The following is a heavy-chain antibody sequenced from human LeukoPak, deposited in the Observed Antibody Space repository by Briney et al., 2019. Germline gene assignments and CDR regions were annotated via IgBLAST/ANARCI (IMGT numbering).Heavy chain of an antibody. J-gene: IGHJ4*02. CDR3: ARSLAVAGTRAAFDY. CDR2: IYTSGST. Sequence: SETLSLTCTVSGGSTSSYYWSWIRQPAGKGLEWIGRIYTSGSTNYNPSLKSRVTMSVDTSKNQFSLKLSSVTAADTAVYYCARSLAVAGTRAAFDYWGQGTLVTVSS. V-gene: IGHV4-4*07. CDR1: GGSTSSYY. D-gene: IGHD6-19*01.